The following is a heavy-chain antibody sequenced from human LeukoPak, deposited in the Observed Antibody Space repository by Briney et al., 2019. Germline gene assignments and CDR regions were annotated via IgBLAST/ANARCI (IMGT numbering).Heavy chain of an antibody. J-gene: IGHJ4*02. D-gene: IGHD5-12*01. V-gene: IGHV3-30*02. CDR2: IRFDGSIK. Sequence: GGSLRLSCAASGFTFSDYGMVWVRQAPGKGLEWVAFIRFDGSIKYYTDSVKDRFTVSRDNFKNTLYLQMNSLRAEDTAVYYCAKDGAWLRFDDWGQGILVTVSS. CDR3: AKDGAWLRFDD. CDR1: GFTFSDYG.